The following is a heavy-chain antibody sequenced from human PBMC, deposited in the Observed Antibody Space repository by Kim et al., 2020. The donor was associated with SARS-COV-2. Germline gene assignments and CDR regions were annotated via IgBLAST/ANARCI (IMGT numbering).Heavy chain of an antibody. D-gene: IGHD4-4*01. J-gene: IGHJ5*02. CDR2: IKSKTDGGTT. Sequence: GGSLRLSCAASGFTFSNAWISWVRQAPGKGLEWVGRIKSKTDGGTTDYAAPVKGRFTISRDDSKNTLYLQMNSLKTEDTAVYYCTITAVENWFDPWGQGTLVTVSS. CDR3: TITAVENWFDP. V-gene: IGHV3-15*01. CDR1: GFTFSNAW.